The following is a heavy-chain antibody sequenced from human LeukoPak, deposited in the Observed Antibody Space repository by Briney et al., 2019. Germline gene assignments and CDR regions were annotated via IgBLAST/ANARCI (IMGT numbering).Heavy chain of an antibody. Sequence: ASVKVSCKASGYTFTGYYVHWVRQAPGQGLEWMGWISPKTGGTNYAQKFQGRVTMTRDTSINTAYMEMSRLRSDDTAVYFCARRESSSSSWHINRFDPWGQGTLVTVSS. CDR3: ARRESSSSSWHINRFDP. D-gene: IGHD6-13*01. CDR1: GYTFTGYY. CDR2: ISPKTGGT. J-gene: IGHJ5*02. V-gene: IGHV1-2*02.